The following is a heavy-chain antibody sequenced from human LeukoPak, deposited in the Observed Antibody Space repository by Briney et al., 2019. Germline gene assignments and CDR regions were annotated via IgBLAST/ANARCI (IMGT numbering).Heavy chain of an antibody. V-gene: IGHV1-18*01. CDR3: ARDVNYAFDY. CDR2: ISANSGNT. J-gene: IGHJ4*02. D-gene: IGHD3-16*01. Sequence: ASVKVSCKPSGYSFTRNGRSWVRQAPGQGLEWMAWISANSGNTNYAQNFQDRVTLTTDTSTSTAYMELRSLRSDDTAVYYCARDVNYAFDYWGQGTLVTVSS. CDR1: GYSFTRNG.